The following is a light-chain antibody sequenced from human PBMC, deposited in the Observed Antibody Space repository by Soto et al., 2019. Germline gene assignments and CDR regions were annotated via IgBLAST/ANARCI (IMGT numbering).Light chain of an antibody. CDR1: SSNIGTNY. Sequence: QSVLTQPPSASGTPGQRVTISCSGSSSNIGTNYVYWYQQPPGTAPKLLIYSNNQRPSGVPDRFSGSKSGTSASLAISGLRSEDEADYYCAAWDDSLRGPVFGGGTKLTVL. V-gene: IGLV1-47*02. CDR3: AAWDDSLRGPV. J-gene: IGLJ2*01. CDR2: SNN.